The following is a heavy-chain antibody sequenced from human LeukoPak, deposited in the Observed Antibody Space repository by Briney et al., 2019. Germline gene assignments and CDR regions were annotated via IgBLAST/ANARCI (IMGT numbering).Heavy chain of an antibody. D-gene: IGHD5-18*01. J-gene: IGHJ4*02. Sequence: KPSETLSLTCTVSGGSISSYYWSWIRQPAGKGLEWIGRIYTSGSTNHNPSLKSRVTMSLDTSKSQFSLKLSSVTAADTAVYYCAREQRDTAMSRGLDYWGQGTLVTVSS. CDR2: IYTSGST. V-gene: IGHV4-4*07. CDR3: AREQRDTAMSRGLDY. CDR1: GGSISSYY.